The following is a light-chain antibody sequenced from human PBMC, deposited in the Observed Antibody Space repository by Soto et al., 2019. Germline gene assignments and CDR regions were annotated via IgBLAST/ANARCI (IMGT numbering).Light chain of an antibody. V-gene: IGKV1-17*01. CDR3: LQHNSYPRT. CDR1: QGIRND. CDR2: AAS. J-gene: IGKJ1*01. Sequence: DIQMTQSPSSLSASVGDRVTITCRASQGIRNDVGWYQQKPGKAPKRLIYAASSLQSGVPSRFSGSGSGTEFALTITSLKPEDFATYYCLQHNSYPRTFGQGTKVEIK.